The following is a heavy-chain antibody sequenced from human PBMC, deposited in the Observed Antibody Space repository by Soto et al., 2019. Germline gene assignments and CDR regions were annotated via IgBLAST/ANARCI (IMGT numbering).Heavy chain of an antibody. CDR3: ARDGARITIFGVVRYYGMDV. J-gene: IGHJ6*02. Sequence: WSLRLSCAASGFTVSSNYMRWVRQAPGQVLERVAVIYRGGSTYYADSVKGRFTISRDNPHRMLDLQMNSLRAEDTAVYYCARDGARITIFGVVRYYGMDVWGQVPTVTVSS. V-gene: IGHV3-53*01. CDR2: IYRGGST. CDR1: GFTVSSNY. D-gene: IGHD3-3*01.